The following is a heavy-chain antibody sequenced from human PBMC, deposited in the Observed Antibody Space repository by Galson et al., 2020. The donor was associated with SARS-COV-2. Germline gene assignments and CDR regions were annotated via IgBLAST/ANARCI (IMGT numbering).Heavy chain of an antibody. J-gene: IGHJ4*02. V-gene: IGHV3-48*04. CDR3: VRWVYRDNSDY. CDR2: ISRSSSTI. CDR1: GSTFSSYN. Sequence: GESLKISCAASGSTFSSYNMNWVRQAPGKGLEWLSYISRSSSTIYYADSVKGRFTISRDNAKNSLYLQMNSLRAEDTAVYYCVRWVYRDNSDYWGQGTPVTVSS. D-gene: IGHD1-1*01.